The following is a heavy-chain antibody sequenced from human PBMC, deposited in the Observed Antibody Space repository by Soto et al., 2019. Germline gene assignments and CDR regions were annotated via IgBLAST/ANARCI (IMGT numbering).Heavy chain of an antibody. D-gene: IGHD4-17*01. CDR2: IYTTRSP. CDR1: GDSVSEYY. CDR3: ARSPAYGDYANLDT. V-gene: IGHV4-4*07. Sequence: PSETLSLTCTVSGDSVSEYYGNWIRQPAGKGLEWIGRIYTTRSPNYNPSLKSRVTMSVDTSKNQFSLKLNLSSVTAADTAVYYCARSPAYGDYANLDTWGQGTLVTVSS. J-gene: IGHJ5*02.